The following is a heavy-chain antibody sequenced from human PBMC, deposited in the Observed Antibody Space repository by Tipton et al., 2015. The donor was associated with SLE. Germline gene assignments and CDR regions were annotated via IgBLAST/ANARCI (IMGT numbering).Heavy chain of an antibody. J-gene: IGHJ4*02. CDR1: GGSMNDYY. Sequence: TLSLTCTVSGGSMNDYYWSWIRQPPGKGLEGIGYIYYTGSSNHNPSLKGRVTMSVDTSKNQFSLSVNSVTAADTAVYYCARGWESGEDYNSHYFDLWGQGTLVTVSS. V-gene: IGHV4-59*01. CDR2: IYYTGSS. D-gene: IGHD5-24*01. CDR3: ARGWESGEDYNSHYFDL.